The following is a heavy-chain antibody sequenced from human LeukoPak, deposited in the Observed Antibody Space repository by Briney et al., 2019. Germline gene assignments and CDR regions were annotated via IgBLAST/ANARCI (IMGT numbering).Heavy chain of an antibody. CDR1: GFTFSDYY. D-gene: IGHD3-9*01. CDR2: ISSRGSTI. V-gene: IGHV3-11*01. Sequence: GGSLRLSCAASGFTFSDYYMSWIRQAPGKGLEWVSYISSRGSTIYYADSVKGRFTISRDNAKNSLYLQMNSLRAEDTAVYYCARGPERYFDWLEYYFDYWGQGTLVTVSS. CDR3: ARGPERYFDWLEYYFDY. J-gene: IGHJ4*02.